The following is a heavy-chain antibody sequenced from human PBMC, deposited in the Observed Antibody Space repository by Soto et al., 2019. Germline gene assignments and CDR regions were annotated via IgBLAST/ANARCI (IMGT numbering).Heavy chain of an antibody. Sequence: PSETLSLTCTVSGGSISSGGYYWSWIRQHPGKGLEWIGYIYYSGSTYYNPSLKSRVTISVDTSKNQFSLKLSSVTAADTAVYYCARAEGYSGYEVLRYMDVWGKGTTVTVSS. V-gene: IGHV4-31*03. CDR2: IYYSGST. CDR3: ARAEGYSGYEVLRYMDV. CDR1: GGSISSGGYY. D-gene: IGHD5-12*01. J-gene: IGHJ6*03.